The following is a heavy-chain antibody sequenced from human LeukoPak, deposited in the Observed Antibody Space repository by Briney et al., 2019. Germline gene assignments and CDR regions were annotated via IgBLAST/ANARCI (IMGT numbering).Heavy chain of an antibody. Sequence: SETLSLTCTVSGGSISSSSYYWGWIRQPPGKGLEWIGSIYYSGSTYYNPSLKSRVTISVDTSKNQFSLKLSSVTAADTAVYYCAFDWLLYGAFDIWGQGTMVTVSS. CDR3: AFDWLLYGAFDI. CDR1: GGSISSSSYY. CDR2: IYYSGST. D-gene: IGHD3-9*01. J-gene: IGHJ3*02. V-gene: IGHV4-39*07.